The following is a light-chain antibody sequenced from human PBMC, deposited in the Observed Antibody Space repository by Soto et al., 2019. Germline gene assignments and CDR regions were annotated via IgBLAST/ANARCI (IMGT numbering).Light chain of an antibody. CDR3: QQYDSSPWT. CDR2: VAS. Sequence: EIVLTQSPGTLSLSPGERATLSCRASQSVSSGYIAWYQQKPGQAPRLLIYVASKRATGIPDRFSGSGSGTDFTLTISRLEPEDFAVYYCQQYDSSPWTFGQGTKVEIK. J-gene: IGKJ1*01. CDR1: QSVSSGY. V-gene: IGKV3-20*01.